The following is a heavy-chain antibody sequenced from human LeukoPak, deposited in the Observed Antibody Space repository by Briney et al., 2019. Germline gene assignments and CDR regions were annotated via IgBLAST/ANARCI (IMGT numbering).Heavy chain of an antibody. CDR1: GFTFSDYY. CDR2: ISSSGSTI. D-gene: IGHD1-7*01. Sequence: GGSLRLSCAASGFTFSDYYMSWIRQASGKGLEWVSYISSSGSTIYYADSVKGRFTISRDNAKNSLYLQMNSLRAEDTAVYYCARVRYNWNYDYWGQGTLVTISS. V-gene: IGHV3-11*04. J-gene: IGHJ4*02. CDR3: ARVRYNWNYDY.